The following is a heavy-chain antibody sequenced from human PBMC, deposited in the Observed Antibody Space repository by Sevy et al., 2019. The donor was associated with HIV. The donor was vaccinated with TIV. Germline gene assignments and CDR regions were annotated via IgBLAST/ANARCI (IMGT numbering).Heavy chain of an antibody. D-gene: IGHD5-12*01. CDR3: ARIKEATIMEIDY. J-gene: IGHJ4*02. CDR2: INHSGST. CDR1: GGSFSSYY. V-gene: IGHV4-34*01. Sequence: SETLSHTCAVYGGSFSSYYWSWIRQPPGKGLEWIGEINHSGSTNYNPSLKSRVTISVDTSKNQFSLKLSSVTAADTAVYYCARIKEATIMEIDYWGQGTLVTVSS.